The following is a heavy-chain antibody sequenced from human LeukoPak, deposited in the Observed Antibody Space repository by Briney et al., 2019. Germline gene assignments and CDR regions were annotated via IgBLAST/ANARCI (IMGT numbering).Heavy chain of an antibody. CDR2: IGGSGGST. V-gene: IGHV3-23*01. D-gene: IGHD4-17*01. J-gene: IGHJ4*02. CDR3: AKDRGPTTVQSVTDY. Sequence: GGSLRLSCAASGFTFSSYAMSWVRQAPGKGLEWVSAIGGSGGSTYYADSVKGRFTISRDNSKNTLYLQMNSLRAEDTAVYYCAKDRGPTTVQSVTDYWGQGTLVTVSS. CDR1: GFTFSSYA.